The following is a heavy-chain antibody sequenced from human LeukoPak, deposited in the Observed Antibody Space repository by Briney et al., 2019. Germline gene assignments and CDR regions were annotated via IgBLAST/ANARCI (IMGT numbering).Heavy chain of an antibody. Sequence: GASVKVSCKASGYTFTGYYMHWVRQAPGQGLEWMGWINPNSGGTNYAQKFQGWVTMTRDTSISTAYMELRSLRSDDTAVYYCARDSPTTVVTRDYYYGMDVWGQGTTVTVSS. CDR2: INPNSGGT. J-gene: IGHJ6*02. V-gene: IGHV1-2*04. CDR1: GYTFTGYY. D-gene: IGHD4-23*01. CDR3: ARDSPTTVVTRDYYYGMDV.